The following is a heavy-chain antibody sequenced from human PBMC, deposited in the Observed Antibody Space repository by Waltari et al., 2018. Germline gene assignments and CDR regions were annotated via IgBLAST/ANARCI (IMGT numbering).Heavy chain of an antibody. CDR2: MSYNGAT. CDR3: ATYIGASIGTAAFDV. V-gene: IGHV4-39*02. CDR1: GGSITSTRHS. Sequence: LPLLESGLGLGKPSETLSVTCIVSGGSITSTRHSWAWIRQPPGQGLEWIGTMSYNGATYSSPSLKSRVTLSRDTSKNHLSLKLGSVTAADTAVYYCATYIGASIGTAAFDVWGQGTMVTVSS. J-gene: IGHJ3*01. D-gene: IGHD5-12*01.